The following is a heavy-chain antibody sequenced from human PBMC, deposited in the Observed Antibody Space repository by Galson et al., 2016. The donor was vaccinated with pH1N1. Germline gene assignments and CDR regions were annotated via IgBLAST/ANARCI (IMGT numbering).Heavy chain of an antibody. D-gene: IGHD3-3*01. CDR1: EGTLTRYA. J-gene: IGHJ6*03. Sequence: SVKVSCKASEGTLTRYAISWVRQAPGQGLEWMGGIIPVFGAATYAQKFQGRVTITADKSADTAYMELSSLRSADTAVYYCASPPPSSGHLNYYYYMDVWGQGTTVTVS. CDR3: ASPPPSSGHLNYYYYMDV. V-gene: IGHV1-69*06. CDR2: IIPVFGAA.